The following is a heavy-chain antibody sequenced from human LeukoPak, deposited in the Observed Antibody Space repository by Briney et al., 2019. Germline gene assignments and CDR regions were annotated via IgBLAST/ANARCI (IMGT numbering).Heavy chain of an antibody. CDR3: AKRGVVIRVILVGFHKEAYYFDS. CDR1: GITVSNYG. J-gene: IGHJ4*02. D-gene: IGHD3-22*01. Sequence: GGSLRLSCAVSGITVSNYGMSWVRQAPGKGLEWVAGISGGGGGTNYADSVKGRFTISRDNSKNTLYLQMNSLRAEDTAMYFCAKRGVVIRVILVGFHKEAYYFDSWAREPWSPSPQ. CDR2: ISGGGGGT. V-gene: IGHV3-23*01.